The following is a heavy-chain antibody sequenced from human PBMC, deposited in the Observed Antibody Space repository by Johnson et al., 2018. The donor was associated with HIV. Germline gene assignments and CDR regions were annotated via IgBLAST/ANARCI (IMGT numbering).Heavy chain of an antibody. CDR1: GFRFSSHA. D-gene: IGHD4-17*01. J-gene: IGHJ3*02. Sequence: VQLVESGGDLEQPGGSLRLSCAASGFRFSSHAMIWVRQPPGKGLEWVSGIRGNGDSTFYADSVKGRFTMSRDNSKNTVYLQMNSLRAEDTAVYYCAKDQSEYGDSEDDAFDIWGQGTMVTVSS. CDR2: IRGNGDST. V-gene: IGHV3-23*04. CDR3: AKDQSEYGDSEDDAFDI.